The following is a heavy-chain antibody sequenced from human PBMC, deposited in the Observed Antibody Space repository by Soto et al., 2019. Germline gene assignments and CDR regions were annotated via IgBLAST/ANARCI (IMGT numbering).Heavy chain of an antibody. CDR2: IDTYGSAT. D-gene: IGHD6-19*01. CDR3: VRVLKSIGWDNDVFDI. V-gene: IGHV3-74*01. J-gene: IGHJ3*02. Sequence: GGSLRLSCAASGFSLSVYWMHWVRQAPGKGLAWVSRIDTYGSATKYADSVEGRFSISKDNAENTLYLQMNNLRADDTVVYYCVRVLKSIGWDNDVFDIWGQGTMVPVSS. CDR1: GFSLSVYW.